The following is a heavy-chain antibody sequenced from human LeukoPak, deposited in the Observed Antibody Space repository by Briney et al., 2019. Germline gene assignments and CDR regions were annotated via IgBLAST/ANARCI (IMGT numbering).Heavy chain of an antibody. CDR1: GFTFSSYS. D-gene: IGHD5/OR15-5a*01. Sequence: EGSLRLSCAASGFTFSSYSMNWVRQAPGKGLEWVSYISSSSSTIQYADSVKVRFTISRDNAKDSLYLQMNSLRAEDTAVYFCARSVFQGAFDIWGQGTLVTVSS. V-gene: IGHV3-48*01. CDR3: ARSVFQGAFDI. CDR2: ISSSSSTI. J-gene: IGHJ3*02.